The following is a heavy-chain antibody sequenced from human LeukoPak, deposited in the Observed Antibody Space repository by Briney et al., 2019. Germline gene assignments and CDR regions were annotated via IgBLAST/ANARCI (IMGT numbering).Heavy chain of an antibody. CDR2: ISSSGSTI. D-gene: IGHD3-3*01. CDR3: ARDRAPRTIFGVVIMFDY. V-gene: IGHV3-48*03. Sequence: PGGSLRLSCAASGFTFSSYEMNWVRQAPGKGLEWVSYISSSGSTIYYADSVKGRFTISRDNAKNSLYPQMNSLRAEDTAVYYCARDRAPRTIFGVVIMFDYWGQGTLVTVSS. CDR1: GFTFSSYE. J-gene: IGHJ4*02.